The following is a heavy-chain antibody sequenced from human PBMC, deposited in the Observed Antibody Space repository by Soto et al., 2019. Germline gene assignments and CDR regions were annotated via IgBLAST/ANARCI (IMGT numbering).Heavy chain of an antibody. D-gene: IGHD3-22*01. V-gene: IGHV3-9*01. J-gene: IGHJ5*02. CDR1: GFTFEDHA. CDR3: AKGRGALTVVSNWFDP. Sequence: EVQLVESGGGLVQPGRSLRLSCAAIGFTFEDHAMHWIRQVPGKGLEWVAGINWNSGITGYADSVKGRFTISRDNANNSLHLEMNSLKSEDTALYYGAKGRGALTVVSNWFDPWGQGTLVNVSS. CDR2: INWNSGIT.